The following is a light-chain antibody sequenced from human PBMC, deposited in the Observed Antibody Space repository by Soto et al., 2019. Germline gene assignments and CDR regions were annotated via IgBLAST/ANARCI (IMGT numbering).Light chain of an antibody. CDR2: GAS. CDR3: QQYGKSSCT. CDR1: QSFSSSS. J-gene: IGKJ1*01. Sequence: EIVLTQSPGTLPLSPGERATLFCRASQSFSSSSLAWYQQKPGQAPRLLIFGASSRATDTPERFTGSGSGTDSATAISRLEPEDFAVYYCQQYGKSSCTFGRGTKVEIK. V-gene: IGKV3-20*01.